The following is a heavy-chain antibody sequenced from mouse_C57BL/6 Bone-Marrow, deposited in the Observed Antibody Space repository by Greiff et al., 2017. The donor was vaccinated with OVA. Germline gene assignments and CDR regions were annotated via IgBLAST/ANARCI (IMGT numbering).Heavy chain of an antibody. Sequence: VQLQQSGPELVKPGASVKISCKASGYTFTDYYMNWVKQSHGKSLEWIGDINPNNGGTSYNQKFKGKATLTVDKSSSTAYMELRSLTSEDSAVYYCASGLGFAYWGQGTLVTVSA. CDR3: ASGLGFAY. V-gene: IGHV1-26*01. J-gene: IGHJ3*01. CDR1: GYTFTDYY. CDR2: INPNNGGT. D-gene: IGHD4-1*01.